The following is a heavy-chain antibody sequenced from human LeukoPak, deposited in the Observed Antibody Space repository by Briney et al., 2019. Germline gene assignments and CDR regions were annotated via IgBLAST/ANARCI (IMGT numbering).Heavy chain of an antibody. V-gene: IGHV1-2*06. J-gene: IGHJ4*02. CDR3: AREGYYDSSGYFDY. Sequence: ASVKVSCKASGYTFTGYYMHWVRQAPGQGLEWMGRINPNSGGTNYAQKFQGRVTMSRDTSISTAYMELSRLRSDDTAVYYCAREGYYDSSGYFDYWGQGILVTVSS. D-gene: IGHD3-22*01. CDR1: GYTFTGYY. CDR2: INPNSGGT.